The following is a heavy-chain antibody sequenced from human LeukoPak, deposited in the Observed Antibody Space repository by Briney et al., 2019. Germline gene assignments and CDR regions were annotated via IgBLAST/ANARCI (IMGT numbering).Heavy chain of an antibody. V-gene: IGHV4-39*01. Sequence: PSETLSLTCTVSGGSISSSCYYWGWIRQPPGKGLEWIGSIYYSGSTYYNPSLKSRVTISVDTSKNQFSLKLSSVTAADTAVYYCARWEPFDYWGQGTLVTVSS. D-gene: IGHD1-26*01. CDR3: ARWEPFDY. J-gene: IGHJ4*02. CDR2: IYYSGST. CDR1: GGSISSSCYY.